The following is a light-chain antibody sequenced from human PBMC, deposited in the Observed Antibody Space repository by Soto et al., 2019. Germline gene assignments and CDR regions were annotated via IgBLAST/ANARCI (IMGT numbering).Light chain of an antibody. CDR3: SSYTSSRTHVI. J-gene: IGLJ2*01. V-gene: IGLV2-14*01. CDR2: EVS. Sequence: QSALTQPASVSGSPGQSITISCTGTSSDVDGYNYVSWYQQHPGKAPKLMIYEVSNRPSGVSNRFSGSKSGNTASLTISGLQAEDEADYYCSSYTSSRTHVIFGGGTKVTVL. CDR1: SSDVDGYNY.